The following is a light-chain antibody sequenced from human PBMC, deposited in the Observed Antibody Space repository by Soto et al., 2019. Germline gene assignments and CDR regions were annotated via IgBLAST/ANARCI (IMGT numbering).Light chain of an antibody. J-gene: IGLJ2*01. CDR1: TGAVTSGYY. V-gene: IGLV7-43*01. Sequence: QAVVTQEPSLTVSPGGTVTLTCASSTGAVTSGYYPNWFQQKPGQAPRALIYDTSNRHSWTPARFSGSLLGGKAALTLSGVQPEDEAEYYCLLYYNDARVFGGGTQLTVL. CDR2: DTS. CDR3: LLYYNDARV.